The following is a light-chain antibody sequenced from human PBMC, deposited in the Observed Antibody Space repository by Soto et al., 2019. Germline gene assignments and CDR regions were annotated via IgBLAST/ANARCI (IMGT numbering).Light chain of an antibody. J-gene: IGLJ2*01. CDR1: STDVGGYNY. Sequence: QSALTQPASVSGSLGQSITISCTGTSTDVGGYNYVSWYQQHPGKVPKLMIYEVSNRPSGVSDRFSGSKFGNTASLTISGLQAEDEADYYCSSYTISSYLVFGGGTKVTVL. CDR3: SSYTISSYLV. CDR2: EVS. V-gene: IGLV2-14*01.